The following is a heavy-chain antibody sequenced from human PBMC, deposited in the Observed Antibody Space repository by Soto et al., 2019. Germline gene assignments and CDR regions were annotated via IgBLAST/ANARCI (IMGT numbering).Heavy chain of an antibody. V-gene: IGHV3-21*01. CDR2: ISSSSSYI. D-gene: IGHD1-1*01. CDR1: GFTFSSYS. CDR3: AREGTTSFYYYGMDV. Sequence: GGSLRLSCAASGFTFSSYSMNRVRQAPGKGLEWVSSISSSSSYIYYADSVKGRFTISRDNAKNSLYLQMNSLRAEDTAVYYCAREGTTSFYYYGMDVWGQGTTVTVSS. J-gene: IGHJ6*02.